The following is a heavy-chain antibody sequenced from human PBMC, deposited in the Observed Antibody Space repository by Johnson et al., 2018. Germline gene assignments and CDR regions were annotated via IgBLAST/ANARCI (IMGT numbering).Heavy chain of an antibody. CDR1: GFTFSSYD. CDR2: IGTAGDT. CDR3: AREEARSGSYYMDV. J-gene: IGHJ6*03. V-gene: IGHV3-13*01. Sequence: VQLVQSGGGLVQPGGSLRLSCAASGFTFSSYDMHWVRQATGKGLEWVSAIGTAGDTNYPGSVKGRFTISRENAKNSLYLQMNSLRAGDTAVYYCAREEARSGSYYMDVWGKGTTVTVSS. D-gene: IGHD6-6*01.